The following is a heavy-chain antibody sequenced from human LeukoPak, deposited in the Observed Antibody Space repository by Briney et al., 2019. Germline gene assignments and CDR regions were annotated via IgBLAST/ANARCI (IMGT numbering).Heavy chain of an antibody. V-gene: IGHV3-53*04. J-gene: IGHJ4*02. CDR2: IYSGGST. CDR1: GFTVSSNY. D-gene: IGHD3-22*01. Sequence: GGSLRLSCAASGFTVSSNYMSWVRQAPGKGLEWVSVIYSGGSTYYADSVKGRFTISRHNSKNTLYLQMNSLRAEDTAVYYCARGYYDSSGYYYPNAFGYWGQGTLVTVSS. CDR3: ARGYYDSSGYYYPNAFGY.